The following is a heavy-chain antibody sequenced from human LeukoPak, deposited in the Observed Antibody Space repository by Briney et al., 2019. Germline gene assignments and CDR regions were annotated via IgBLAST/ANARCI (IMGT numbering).Heavy chain of an antibody. CDR2: INWNGGRT. D-gene: IGHD6-19*01. CDR1: GFTFDDYG. J-gene: IGHJ4*02. V-gene: IGHV3-20*04. Sequence: GGSLRLSCAASGFTFDDYGMSWVRQAPGKGPEWVSGINWNGGRTGYADSVKGRLTISRDNAKNSLYLQMNSLRAEDTALYYCAKLAGTGGFDYWGRGTLVTVSS. CDR3: AKLAGTGGFDY.